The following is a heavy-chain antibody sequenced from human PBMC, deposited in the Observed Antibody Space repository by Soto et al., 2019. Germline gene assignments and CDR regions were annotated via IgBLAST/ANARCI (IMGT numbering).Heavy chain of an antibody. CDR2: ISGRSSNI. J-gene: IGHJ5*02. CDR3: ARIRNYSWFDP. Sequence: NPGGSLRLSCAASGFIFNTYTMNWVRQAPGKGLEWVSSISGRSSNIYYADSVKGRFTISRDNAENSLYLQMNSLRPEDTAVYYCARIRNYSWFDPWGQGTLVTVSS. CDR1: GFIFNTYT. V-gene: IGHV3-21*06. D-gene: IGHD3-10*01.